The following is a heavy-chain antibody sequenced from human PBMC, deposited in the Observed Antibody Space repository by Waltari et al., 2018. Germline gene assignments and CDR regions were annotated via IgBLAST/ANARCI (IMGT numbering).Heavy chain of an antibody. J-gene: IGHJ4*02. CDR1: GFPFSSYA. CDR2: IYSGGST. V-gene: IGHV3-23*03. Sequence: LQLLESGGGLVQPGGSLRLSCAASGFPFSSYALSWVRQAPGKGLEWVSVIYSGGSTYYADSVKGRFTISRDNSKNTLYLQMNSLRAEDTAVYYCAKGLAPLDYWGQGTLVTVSS. CDR3: AKGLAPLDY.